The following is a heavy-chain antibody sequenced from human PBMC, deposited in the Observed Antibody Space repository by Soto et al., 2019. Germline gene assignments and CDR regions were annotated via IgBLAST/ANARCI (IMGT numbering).Heavy chain of an antibody. V-gene: IGHV1-18*01. Sequence: QVQLVQSGATQEKPGASVKVSCEAFGYSFDSYAYSWVRQAPGQGLEWMGRIGSGHTNYAQKLQGRVTMTTDTSTNTAYMELRSLRSDDTALYYCARENDPYGFDLWGQGTMVTVSS. CDR2: IGSGHT. J-gene: IGHJ3*01. CDR1: GYSFDSYA. CDR3: ARENDPYGFDL.